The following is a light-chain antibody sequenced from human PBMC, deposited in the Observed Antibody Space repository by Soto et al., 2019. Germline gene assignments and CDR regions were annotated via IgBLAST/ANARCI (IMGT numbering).Light chain of an antibody. J-gene: IGLJ1*01. Sequence: QAVVTQPPSVSGAPGQRVTISCTGSSSNIGAGYDVHWYQQLPRRAPKLLIYANSNQPSGVPDRFSGSRSGTSASLAITGLQAEYEADYSCQSYDSSLSGFYVFGTGTKLTFL. CDR2: ANS. V-gene: IGLV1-40*01. CDR1: SSNIGAGYD. CDR3: QSYDSSLSGFYV.